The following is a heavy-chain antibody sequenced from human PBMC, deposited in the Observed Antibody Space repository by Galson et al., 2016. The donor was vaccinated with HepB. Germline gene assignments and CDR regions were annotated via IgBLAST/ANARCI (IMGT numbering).Heavy chain of an antibody. CDR2: IHPRDGGA. J-gene: IGHJ6*02. V-gene: IGHV1-46*01. CDR3: ARGGWVGDDGMDV. D-gene: IGHD3-10*01. Sequence: SVKVSCKASEYSFTSYNMHWVQQAPGQGLEWTGVIHPRDGGADYSPKFRGRLTLTRDTSTSTVYIELSSLRSDDSAMYYCARGGWVGDDGMDVWGQGTTVTVSS. CDR1: EYSFTSYN.